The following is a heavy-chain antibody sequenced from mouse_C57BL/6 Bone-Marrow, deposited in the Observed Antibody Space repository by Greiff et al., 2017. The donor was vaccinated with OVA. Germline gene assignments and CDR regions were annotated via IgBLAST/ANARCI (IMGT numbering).Heavy chain of an antibody. J-gene: IGHJ2*01. CDR3: AAYYYGSVLDY. V-gene: IGHV1-81*01. CDR1: GYSFTSYG. CDR2: IYPRSGNT. Sequence: QVQLQQSGAELARPGASVKLSCKASGYSFTSYGISWVKQRTGQGLEWIGEIYPRSGNTYYNEKFKGKATLTADKSSSTAYMDLRSLTSEDSAVYFCAAYYYGSVLDYWGQGTTLTVSS. D-gene: IGHD1-1*01.